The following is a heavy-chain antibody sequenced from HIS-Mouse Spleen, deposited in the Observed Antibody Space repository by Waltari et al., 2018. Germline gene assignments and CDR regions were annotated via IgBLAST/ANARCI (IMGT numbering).Heavy chain of an antibody. CDR1: GFTVSSNY. CDR2: SDSGCST. D-gene: IGHD7-27*01. V-gene: IGHV3-66*01. J-gene: IGHJ4*02. CDR3: ARTGVHYFDY. Sequence: EVQLVESGGGLVQPGGSLRLSCAASGFTVSSNYMSWVRPGPGKGLEGVSVSDSGCSTDDADAVKGRLTIDRDNSKNTMYLQINSLRAEDTAVYYCARTGVHYFDYWGQGTLVTVSS.